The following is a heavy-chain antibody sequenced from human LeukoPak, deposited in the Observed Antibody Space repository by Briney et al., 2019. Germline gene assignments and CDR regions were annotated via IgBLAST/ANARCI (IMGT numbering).Heavy chain of an antibody. J-gene: IGHJ4*02. V-gene: IGHV1-18*01. CDR2: INAYNGNT. CDR1: GYTFTSYG. Sequence: GASVKVSCKASGYTFTSYGINWVRQAPGQGLEWMGWINAYNGNTKYAQKLQGRVTMTTDTSTSTAYMELRSLSSDDTAVYYCAREGCSGSCFDFWGQGTLVTVSS. D-gene: IGHD1-26*01. CDR3: AREGCSGSCFDF.